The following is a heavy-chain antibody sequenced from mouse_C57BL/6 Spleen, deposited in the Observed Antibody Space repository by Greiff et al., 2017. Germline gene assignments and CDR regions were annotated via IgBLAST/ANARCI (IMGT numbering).Heavy chain of an antibody. CDR2: IYPGSGNT. D-gene: IGHD2-1*01. CDR3: ARDGNLDY. CDR1: GYTFTDYY. J-gene: IGHJ2*01. V-gene: IGHV1-76*01. Sequence: QVQLQQSGAELVRPGASVKLSCKASGYTFTDYYINWVKQRPGQGLEWIARIYPGSGNTYYNEKFKGKATLTAEKSSSTAYMQLSSLTSEDSAVYFCARDGNLDYWGQGTTLTVSS.